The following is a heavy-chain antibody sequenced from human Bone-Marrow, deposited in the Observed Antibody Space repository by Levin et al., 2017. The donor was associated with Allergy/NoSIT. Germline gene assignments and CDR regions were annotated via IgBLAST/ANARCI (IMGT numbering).Heavy chain of an antibody. Sequence: PGGSLRLSCAASGFTISTNYMSWVRQVPGKGLEWVSIIHSGGRKNYADSVKGRFTISRDNYNNTLYLQMNSLRGEDTAIYYCARDDVVVTNHWGQGTLVIVSS. V-gene: IGHV3-66*01. J-gene: IGHJ4*02. D-gene: IGHD3-22*01. CDR1: GFTISTNY. CDR2: IHSGGRK. CDR3: ARDDVVVTNH.